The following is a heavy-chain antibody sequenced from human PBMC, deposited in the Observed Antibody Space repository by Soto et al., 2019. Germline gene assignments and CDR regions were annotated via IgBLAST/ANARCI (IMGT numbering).Heavy chain of an antibody. J-gene: IGHJ4*02. V-gene: IGHV1-2*02. CDR3: AREMSGGYDIPPYFDY. CDR2: INPNSGGT. D-gene: IGHD5-12*01. CDR1: GYTFTGYY. Sequence: ASVKVSCKASGYTFTGYYMHWVRQAPGQGLEWMGWINPNSGGTNYAQKFQGRVTMTRDTSISTAYMELSRLRSDDTAVYYCAREMSGGYDIPPYFDYWGQGTLVTVSS.